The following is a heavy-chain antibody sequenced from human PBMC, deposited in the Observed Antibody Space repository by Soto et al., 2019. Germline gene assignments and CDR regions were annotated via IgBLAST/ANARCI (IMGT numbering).Heavy chain of an antibody. V-gene: IGHV3-43*01. J-gene: IGHJ6*02. CDR3: AKAMVGTRGINSRYYYYYGMDV. Sequence: EVQLVESGGVVVQPGGSLRLSCAASGFTFDDYTMHWVRQAPGKGLEWVSLISWDGGSTYYADSVKGRFTISRDNSKNSLYLQMNSLRTEDTALYYCAKAMVGTRGINSRYYYYYGMDVWGQGTTVTVSS. CDR1: GFTFDDYT. CDR2: ISWDGGST. D-gene: IGHD2-15*01.